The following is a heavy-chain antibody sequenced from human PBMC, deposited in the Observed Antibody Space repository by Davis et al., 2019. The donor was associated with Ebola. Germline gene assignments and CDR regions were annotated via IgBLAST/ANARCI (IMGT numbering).Heavy chain of an antibody. V-gene: IGHV4-59*01. Sequence: SETLSLTCTVSGGSISAYYWSWIRQPPGKELEWIGYFYFSGSTNYNPSLRSRVTMSVDTPKNQFSLKLRSVPAADTAVYYCARGRRPPNWHFDLWGRGTLVTVSS. CDR2: FYFSGST. CDR3: ARGRRPPNWHFDL. J-gene: IGHJ2*01. CDR1: GGSISAYY.